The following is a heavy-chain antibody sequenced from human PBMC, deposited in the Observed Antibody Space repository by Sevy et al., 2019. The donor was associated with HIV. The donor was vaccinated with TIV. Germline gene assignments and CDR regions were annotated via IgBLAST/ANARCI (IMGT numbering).Heavy chain of an antibody. J-gene: IGHJ4*02. CDR3: ARVSGGNADY. CDR1: NSSISSGYF. V-gene: IGHV4-38-2*02. CDR2: IFHSGRT. Sequence: SETLSLTCSVSNSSISSGYFWAWIRQPPGKGLEWIGSIFHSGRTYYNPSLKSRVTISVNTSKNQFSLRLTSVTAADTALYYCARVSGGNADYWGQGTLVTVSS. D-gene: IGHD2-15*01.